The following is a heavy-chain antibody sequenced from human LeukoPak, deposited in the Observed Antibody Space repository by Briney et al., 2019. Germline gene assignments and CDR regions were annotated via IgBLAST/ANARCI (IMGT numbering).Heavy chain of an antibody. J-gene: IGHJ5*02. CDR1: GYTFTSYY. CDR3: ARGLGSESYYGS. D-gene: IGHD3-10*01. Sequence: ASVKVSCKASGYTFTSYYMHWVRQAPGQGLEWVGIINPSGGSPTYAQKFQGRLTMTRDTSTSTVYMELSSLRSEDTAVYYCARGLGSESYYGSWGQGTLVTVSS. CDR2: INPSGGSP. V-gene: IGHV1-46*01.